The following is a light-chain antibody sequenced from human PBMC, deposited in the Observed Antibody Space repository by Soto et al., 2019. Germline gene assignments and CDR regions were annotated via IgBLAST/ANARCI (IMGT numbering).Light chain of an antibody. CDR3: QQYNSYPS. V-gene: IGKV1-5*03. CDR2: KAS. CDR1: QSISSW. J-gene: IGKJ4*01. Sequence: DIQMTQSPSTLSASVGDRVTITCRASQSISSWLAWYQQKPGKAPKLLIYKASSLESGVPSRFSGSGSGTEFTLTISSLQTDDFETYYCQQYNSYPSFGGGTKVEIK.